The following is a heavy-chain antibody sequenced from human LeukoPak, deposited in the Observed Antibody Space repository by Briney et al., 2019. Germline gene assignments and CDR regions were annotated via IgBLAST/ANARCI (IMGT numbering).Heavy chain of an antibody. CDR3: ERFAGDNY. CDR1: GFTFSNYD. V-gene: IGHV3-13*04. Sequence: GGSLRLSCAASGFTFSNYDMFWVRQTTGKGLEWVSTIGAADDTYYPGSVRGRFTISRDNAKNSVYLQMNSLRHEDTAVYYCERFAGDNYWGQGTLVTVSS. D-gene: IGHD3-10*01. J-gene: IGHJ4*02. CDR2: IGAADDT.